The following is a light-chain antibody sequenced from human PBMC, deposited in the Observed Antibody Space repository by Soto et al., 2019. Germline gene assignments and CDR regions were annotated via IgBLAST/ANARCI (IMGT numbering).Light chain of an antibody. V-gene: IGKV3-20*01. CDR1: QRFGSSN. Sequence: EIVLTQSPGTLSLSPGERGTLSCRASQRFGSSNLAWYQQKPGQAPRLLIYSISSRATGIPDRFSGSGSGTEFTLTISRLEPEDFAVYYCQQYGNSPWTFGQGTKVDIK. J-gene: IGKJ1*01. CDR2: SIS. CDR3: QQYGNSPWT.